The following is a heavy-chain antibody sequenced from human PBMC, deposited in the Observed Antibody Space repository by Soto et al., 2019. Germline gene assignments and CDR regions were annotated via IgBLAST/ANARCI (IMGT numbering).Heavy chain of an antibody. CDR1: GFTFSSYS. CDR2: ISSSSSYI. CDR3: ARWGLYGSGPPPEDGDP. V-gene: IGHV3-21*01. Sequence: GGSLRLSCAASGFTFSSYSMNWVRQAPGKGLEWVSSISSSSSYIYYADSVKGRFTISRDNAKNSLYLQMNSLRAEDTAVYYCARWGLYGSGPPPEDGDPWGQGTLVTVSS. J-gene: IGHJ5*02. D-gene: IGHD3-10*01.